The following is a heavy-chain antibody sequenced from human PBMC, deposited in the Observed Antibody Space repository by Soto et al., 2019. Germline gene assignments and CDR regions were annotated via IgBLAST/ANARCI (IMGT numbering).Heavy chain of an antibody. CDR1: GGSSRSGGYY. CDR2: IYYSGST. D-gene: IGHD2-2*01. Sequence: SETMSLTSTVSGGSSRSGGYYWSWIRQHPGKGLEWIGYIYYSGSTYYNPSLKSRVTISVDTSKNQFSLKLSSVTAADTAVYYCAREPTYCSSTSCQPRYYYYGMDVWGQGTTVTVSS. V-gene: IGHV4-31*03. J-gene: IGHJ6*02. CDR3: AREPTYCSSTSCQPRYYYYGMDV.